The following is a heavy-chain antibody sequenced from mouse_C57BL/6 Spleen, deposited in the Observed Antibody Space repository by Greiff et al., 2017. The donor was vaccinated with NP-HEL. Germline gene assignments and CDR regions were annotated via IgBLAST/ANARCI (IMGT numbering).Heavy chain of an antibody. Sequence: QVQLQQPGAELVRPGSSVKLSCKASGYTFTSYWMHWVKQRPIQGLEWIGNIDPSDSETHYNQKFKDKDTLTVDKSSSTAYMQLSSLTSEDSAVYYCARRGLDYYGSSYDAMDYWGQGTSVTVSS. CDR2: IDPSDSET. CDR3: ARRGLDYYGSSYDAMDY. V-gene: IGHV1-52*01. CDR1: GYTFTSYW. J-gene: IGHJ4*01. D-gene: IGHD1-1*01.